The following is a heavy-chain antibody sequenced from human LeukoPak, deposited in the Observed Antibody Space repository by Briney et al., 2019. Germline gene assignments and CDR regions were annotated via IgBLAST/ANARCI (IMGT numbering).Heavy chain of an antibody. J-gene: IGHJ4*02. CDR3: ARGPRYLEYYYDSSGYYRY. D-gene: IGHD3-22*01. V-gene: IGHV4-34*01. CDR2: MNHSGST. Sequence: PSETLSLTCAVYGGSFSGYYWSWIRQPPGKGPEWIGEMNHSGSTNYNPSLKSRVTISVDTSKNQFSLKLSSVTAADTAVYYYARGPRYLEYYYDSSGYYRYWGQGTLVTVSS. CDR1: GGSFSGYY.